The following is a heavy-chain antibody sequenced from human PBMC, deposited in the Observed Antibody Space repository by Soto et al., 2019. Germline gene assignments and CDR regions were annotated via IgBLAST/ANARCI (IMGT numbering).Heavy chain of an antibody. V-gene: IGHV3-48*01. D-gene: IGHD1-20*01. J-gene: IGHJ3*02. CDR3: ASPLYNWNDPYDAFDI. CDR1: GFTFSSYS. CDR2: ISSSSSTI. Sequence: EVQLVESGGGLVQPGGSLRLSCAASGFTFSSYSMNWVRQAPGKGLEWVSYISSSSSTIYYADSVKGRFTISRDNAKNSLYLQMNSLGAEDTAVYYCASPLYNWNDPYDAFDIWGQGTMVTVSS.